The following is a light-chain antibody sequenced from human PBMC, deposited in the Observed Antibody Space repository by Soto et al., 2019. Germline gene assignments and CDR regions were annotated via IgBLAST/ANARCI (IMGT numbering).Light chain of an antibody. V-gene: IGKV1-5*03. CDR1: QSISSW. CDR3: QQYNSS. CDR2: KAS. J-gene: IGKJ2*01. Sequence: DIQMTQSPSILSAIVGDRVTITCRASQSISSWLAWYQQKPGKAPKLLIYKASSLESGVPSRFSGSGSGTEFTLTISSLQPDDFATYYCQQYNSSFGQGTKVDIK.